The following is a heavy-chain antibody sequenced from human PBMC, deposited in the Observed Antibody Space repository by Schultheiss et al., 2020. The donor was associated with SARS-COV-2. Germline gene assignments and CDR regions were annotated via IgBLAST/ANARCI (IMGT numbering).Heavy chain of an antibody. D-gene: IGHD3-9*01. V-gene: IGHV3-74*01. J-gene: IGHJ4*02. CDR1: GFTFSDYW. Sequence: GGSLRLSCAASGFTFSDYWMHWVRQAPGKGLVWVSRISTDGSSTNYSDSVKGRFTISRDNAKNTLYLQMNSLRAGDTAVYYCARGPGYDILTGHYIRRGVDYLGQGTLGTVSS. CDR3: ARGPGYDILTGHYIRRGVDY. CDR2: ISTDGSST.